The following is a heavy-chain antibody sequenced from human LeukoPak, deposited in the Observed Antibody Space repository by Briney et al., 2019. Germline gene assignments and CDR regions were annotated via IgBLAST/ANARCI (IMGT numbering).Heavy chain of an antibody. CDR3: ARLTGTVLH. CDR2: IYHSGST. V-gene: IGHV4-30-2*01. CDR1: GGSISSGGYY. Sequence: SQTLSLTCTVSGGSISSGGYYWSWIRQPPGKGLEWIGYIYHSGSTYYNPSLKSRVAISVDRSKNQFSLKLSSVTAADTAVYYCARLTGTVLHWGQGTLVTVSS. D-gene: IGHD1-20*01. J-gene: IGHJ4*02.